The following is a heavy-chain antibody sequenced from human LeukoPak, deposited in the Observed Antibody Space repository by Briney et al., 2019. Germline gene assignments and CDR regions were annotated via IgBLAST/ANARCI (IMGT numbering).Heavy chain of an antibody. CDR1: GGTFSSYA. CDR3: ARLRDGSYGEEFDC. V-gene: IGHV5-51*01. CDR2: VSPGESHT. D-gene: IGHD1-26*01. Sequence: ASVKVSCKASGGTFSSYAISWVRQAPGQGLEWMGIVSPGESHTRYSPSFQGQVTMSADKSISTAYLQWSSLKASDTAVYYCARLRDGSYGEEFDCWGQGTLVTVSS. J-gene: IGHJ4*02.